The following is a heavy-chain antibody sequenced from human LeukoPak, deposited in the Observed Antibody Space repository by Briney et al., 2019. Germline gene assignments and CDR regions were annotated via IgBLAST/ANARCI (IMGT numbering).Heavy chain of an antibody. V-gene: IGHV1-24*01. J-gene: IGHJ6*04. CDR3: ATVRDFATIAVPGFNV. CDR2: FDPEEGET. Sequence: ASVKVSCKVSGDSLTEVPMYWVRQAPGKGLEWMGGFDPEEGETIYAQKFQGRVTMTEDTSTDTAYMELSSLRSEDTAIYYCATVRDFATIAVPGFNVRGKGTTVTVSS. CDR1: GDSLTEVP. D-gene: IGHD6-19*01.